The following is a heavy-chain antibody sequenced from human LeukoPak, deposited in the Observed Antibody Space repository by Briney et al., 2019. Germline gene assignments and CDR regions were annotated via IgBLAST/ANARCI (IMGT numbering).Heavy chain of an antibody. CDR2: INPSGGST. J-gene: IGHJ4*02. Sequence: GASLKISCKASGYTFTSYYIHLVLQAPGQGLEWIGIINPSGGSTSYAQKLQGRVTMNRDTSTSTVYMELSSLRSEDTAVYYCARGDSSGYSTPGGYWGQGTLVSVSS. D-gene: IGHD3-22*01. CDR3: ARGDSSGYSTPGGY. CDR1: GYTFTSYY. V-gene: IGHV1-46*04.